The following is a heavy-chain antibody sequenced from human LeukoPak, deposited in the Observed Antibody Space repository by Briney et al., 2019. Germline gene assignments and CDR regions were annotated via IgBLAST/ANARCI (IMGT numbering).Heavy chain of an antibody. CDR2: IYYSGNS. Sequence: SETLSLTCTVSGASISSYYWSWIRQSPGKGLEWIGYIYYSGNSNYSPSLQSRVTISVDTSKSQFSLKLTSVTAADTAVYYCARNLIPEQLVLNFWGQGTLVTVSS. D-gene: IGHD6-13*01. CDR3: ARNLIPEQLVLNF. CDR1: GASISSYY. V-gene: IGHV4-59*01. J-gene: IGHJ4*02.